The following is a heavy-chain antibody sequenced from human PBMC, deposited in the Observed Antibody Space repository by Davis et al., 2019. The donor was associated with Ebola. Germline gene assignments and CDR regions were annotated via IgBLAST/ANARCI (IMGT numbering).Heavy chain of an antibody. D-gene: IGHD2-15*01. CDR3: ASLVVPLDY. J-gene: IGHJ4*02. Sequence: PSETLSLTCAVYGGSYWSWVRQPPGKGLEWIGEINPSGDTKYNPSLKSRVTMSLDPSTDHFSLNLNSVTAADTAVYYCASLVVPLDYWGQGTLVTVSS. CDR1: GGSY. CDR2: INPSGDT. V-gene: IGHV4-34*01.